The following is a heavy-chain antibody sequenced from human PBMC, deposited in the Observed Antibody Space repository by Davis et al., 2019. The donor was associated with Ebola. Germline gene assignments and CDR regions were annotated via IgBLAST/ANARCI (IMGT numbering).Heavy chain of an antibody. J-gene: IGHJ3*02. CDR2: ISAYNGNT. CDR1: GYTFTSYG. D-gene: IGHD2/OR15-2a*01. V-gene: IGHV1-18*04. Sequence: ASVKVSCKASGYTFTSYGISWVRQAPGQGLEWMGWISAYNGNTNYAQKLQGRVTMTTDTSTSTAYMELSSLRSEDTAVYYCARGGFLPFLGNNDVFDIWGQGTMVTVSS. CDR3: ARGGFLPFLGNNDVFDI.